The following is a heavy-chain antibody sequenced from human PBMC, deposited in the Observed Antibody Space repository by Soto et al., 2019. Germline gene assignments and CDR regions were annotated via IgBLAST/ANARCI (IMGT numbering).Heavy chain of an antibody. CDR2: IYSSGST. Sequence: QVQLQESGPGLVKPSETLSLTCTVSGGSISGSYWSWIRQPPGKGLEWIGYIYSSGSTYYNPSLRSRVTMSVDTSKNQFSLKLSSVTAADTAVYYCARLDKVVDYWGQGPLVTVSS. CDR3: ARLDKVVDY. J-gene: IGHJ4*02. CDR1: GGSISGSY. V-gene: IGHV4-59*01. D-gene: IGHD1-26*01.